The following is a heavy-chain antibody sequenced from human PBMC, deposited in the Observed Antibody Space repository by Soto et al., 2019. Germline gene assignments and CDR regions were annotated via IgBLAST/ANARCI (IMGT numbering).Heavy chain of an antibody. D-gene: IGHD3-3*01. V-gene: IGHV3-48*01. CDR3: ARDALDFWSGYYDY. J-gene: IGHJ4*02. CDR1: GFTFSSYS. Sequence: GGSLRLSCAASGFTFSSYSMNWVRQAPGKGLEWVSYISSSSSTIYYADSVKGRFTISRDNAKNSLYLQMNSLRAEDTAVYYCARDALDFWSGYYDYWGQGTLVTVSS. CDR2: ISSSSSTI.